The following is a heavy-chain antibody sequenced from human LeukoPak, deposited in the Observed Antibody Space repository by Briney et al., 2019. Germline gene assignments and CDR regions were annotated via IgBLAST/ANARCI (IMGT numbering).Heavy chain of an antibody. CDR1: VGTFSSYA. CDR3: ARGPPSGRSGGSCYSDY. CDR2: IIPIFGTA. V-gene: IGHV1-69*05. Sequence: SVTVSFKASVGTFSSYAISWVRQAPGQGGEWMGGIIPIFGTANYAQRFQGRVTITTDESTSTAYMELSSLRSEDTAVYYCARGPPSGRSGGSCYSDYRGQGTLVTVSS. J-gene: IGHJ4*02. D-gene: IGHD2-15*01.